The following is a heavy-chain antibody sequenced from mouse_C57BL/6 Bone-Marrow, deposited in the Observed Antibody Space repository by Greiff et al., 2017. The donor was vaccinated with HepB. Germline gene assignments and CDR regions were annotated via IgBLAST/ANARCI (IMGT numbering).Heavy chain of an antibody. CDR2: ISYDGSN. V-gene: IGHV3-6*01. Sequence: DVQLQESGPGLVKPSQSLSLTCSVTGYSITSSYYWNWIRQFPGNKLEWMGYISYDGSNNYNPSLKNRISITRDTSKNQFFLKLNSVTTEDTATYYCARSEGAYWGQGTLVTVSA. CDR1: GYSITSSYY. J-gene: IGHJ3*01. CDR3: ARSEGAY.